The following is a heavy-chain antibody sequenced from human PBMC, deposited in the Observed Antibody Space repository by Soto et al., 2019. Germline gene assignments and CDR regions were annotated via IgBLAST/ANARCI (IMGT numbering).Heavy chain of an antibody. CDR1: GGTFSPYT. Sequence: QVQLVQSGAEVQKPGSSVKVSCKASGGTFSPYTVNWVRQAPGQGLEWMGRIIPFLGVTNYAQKFQARVTLNADTSTTTAYMELSGLRFEDTAVYYCARDWESTVSTWSFGAFWGRGTLVTVSS. CDR3: ARDWESTVSTWSFGAF. V-gene: IGHV1-69*08. D-gene: IGHD3-10*01. J-gene: IGHJ1*01. CDR2: IIPFLGVT.